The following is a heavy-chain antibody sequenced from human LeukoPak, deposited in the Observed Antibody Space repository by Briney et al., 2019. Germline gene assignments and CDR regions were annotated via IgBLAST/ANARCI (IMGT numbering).Heavy chain of an antibody. CDR2: ISWNSGSI. D-gene: IGHD3-22*01. Sequence: PGRSLRLSCAASGFTFDDYAMRWVRHAPGKGLEWVSGISWNSGSIGYADSVKGRFTISRDNAKNSLYLQMNSLRAEDMALYYCAKDKGKSMIVVGDAFDIWGQGTMVTVSS. CDR3: AKDKGKSMIVVGDAFDI. V-gene: IGHV3-9*03. CDR1: GFTFDDYA. J-gene: IGHJ3*02.